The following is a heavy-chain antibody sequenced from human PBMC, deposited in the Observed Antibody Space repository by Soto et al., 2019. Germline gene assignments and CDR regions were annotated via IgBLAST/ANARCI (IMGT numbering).Heavy chain of an antibody. Sequence: EVQLVESGGGLVQPGGSLRLPCAASGFTFSSYIMNWVRQAPGKGLEWVSYISSSSGVIYYADSVKGRFTISRDNAKNSLYLQMNSLRDEDTAVYYCARETYFDYWGQGTLVTVSS. V-gene: IGHV3-48*02. J-gene: IGHJ4*02. CDR1: GFTFSSYI. CDR2: ISSSSGVI. CDR3: ARETYFDY.